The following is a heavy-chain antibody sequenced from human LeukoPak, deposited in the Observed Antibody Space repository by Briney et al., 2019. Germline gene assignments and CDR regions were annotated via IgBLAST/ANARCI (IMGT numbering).Heavy chain of an antibody. CDR1: GFTFSSYS. Sequence: PGESLRLSCAGSGFTFSSYSMNWVRQAPGKGLEWVSSILSSSSYIYYADSVKGRFTISRDNAKNSLYLQMNSLRAEDTAVYYCARDRTNDYYDSSGPGDYWGQGTLVTVSS. CDR2: ILSSSSYI. CDR3: ARDRTNDYYDSSGPGDY. V-gene: IGHV3-21*01. D-gene: IGHD3-22*01. J-gene: IGHJ4*02.